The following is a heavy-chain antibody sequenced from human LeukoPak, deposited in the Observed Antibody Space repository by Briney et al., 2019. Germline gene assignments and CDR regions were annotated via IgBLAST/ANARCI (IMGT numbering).Heavy chain of an antibody. Sequence: PVGSLRLSCAASGFTFSSYWMTWVRQAPGKGLEWVANIKQDGSEKYYVDSVKGRFTISRDNAKNSLYLQLNSLRAEDTAVYFCARDLRTYYPRHFDSWGQGTLVTVPS. CDR2: IKQDGSEK. CDR1: GFTFSSYW. CDR3: ARDLRTYYPRHFDS. V-gene: IGHV3-7*04. J-gene: IGHJ4*02. D-gene: IGHD3-22*01.